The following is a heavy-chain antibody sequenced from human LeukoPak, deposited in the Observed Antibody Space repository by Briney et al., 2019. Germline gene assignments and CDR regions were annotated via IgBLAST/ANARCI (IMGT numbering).Heavy chain of an antibody. Sequence: GSLKLSFAASGFPLSSYGLPWVRLAPGKGGEWVAFLRYDGSNKYYADSVKGRFTISRDNSKNTLYLQMNSLRAEDTAVYYCAKDSVPYSSSSPRSDYWGQGTLVTVSS. D-gene: IGHD6-6*01. CDR2: LRYDGSNK. CDR3: AKDSVPYSSSSPRSDY. V-gene: IGHV3-30*02. J-gene: IGHJ4*02. CDR1: GFPLSSYG.